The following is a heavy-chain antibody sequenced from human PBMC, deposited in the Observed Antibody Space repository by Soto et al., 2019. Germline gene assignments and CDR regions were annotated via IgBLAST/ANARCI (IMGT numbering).Heavy chain of an antibody. V-gene: IGHV1-46*01. J-gene: IGHJ3*02. CDR1: GYMFTRYY. Sequence: QVHLVQTAAQVKRPGASVNISCKASGYMFTRYYIHWVRQAPGQGLQWMGMINPSGGRTKYAQLFQGRVAMPADPSTNKAHMELSSMRSDDTAVFYCARVESWGGPCYSDHPDAFEIWGQGTVVTVSS. CDR2: INPSGGRT. D-gene: IGHD2-21*02. CDR3: ARVESWGGPCYSDHPDAFEI.